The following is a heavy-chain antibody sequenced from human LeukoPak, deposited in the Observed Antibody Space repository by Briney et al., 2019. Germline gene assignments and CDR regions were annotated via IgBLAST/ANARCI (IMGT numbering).Heavy chain of an antibody. Sequence: ASVKVSSKASGGTFSSNAISWVRQAPGQGLEWMARIIPILGMAKYAQKFQGRVTITADKSTSTAYMELSSLRSEDTAVYYCARGHSGYDLAFDYWGQGTLVTVSS. D-gene: IGHD5-12*01. CDR1: GGTFSSNA. CDR2: IIPILGMA. J-gene: IGHJ4*01. CDR3: ARGHSGYDLAFDY. V-gene: IGHV1-69*04.